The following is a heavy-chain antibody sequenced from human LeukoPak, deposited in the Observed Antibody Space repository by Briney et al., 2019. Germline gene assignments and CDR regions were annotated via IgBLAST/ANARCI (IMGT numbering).Heavy chain of an antibody. CDR2: IIPIFGTA. V-gene: IGHV1-69*01. J-gene: IGHJ3*02. D-gene: IGHD5-24*01. CDR3: ASLDRRLRWLQLRGAFDI. CDR1: GGTFSSYA. Sequence: ASVKVSCKASGGTFSSYAISWVRQAPGQGLEWMGGIIPIFGTANYAQKFQGRVTITADESTSTAYMELSSLRSEDTAVYYCASLDRRLRWLQLRGAFDIWGQGTMVTVSS.